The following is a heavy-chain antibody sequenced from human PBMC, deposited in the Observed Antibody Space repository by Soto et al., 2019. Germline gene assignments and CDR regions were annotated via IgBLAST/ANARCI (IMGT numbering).Heavy chain of an antibody. Sequence: EVQLVESGGGLVKPGGSLSLSCAASGFTFSTYSMNWVRLAPGKGLEWVSSVSSTSTYIYYADSLRGRFTISRDNAKYSLYLQSNSLISEETAVYYCARYLQAGAFDIWCQATMVTVSS. J-gene: IGHJ3*02. CDR2: VSSTSTYI. V-gene: IGHV3-21*06. CDR3: ARYLQAGAFDI. CDR1: GFTFSTYS.